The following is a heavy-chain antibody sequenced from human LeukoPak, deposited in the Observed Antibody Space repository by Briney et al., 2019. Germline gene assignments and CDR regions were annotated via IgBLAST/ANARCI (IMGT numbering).Heavy chain of an antibody. J-gene: IGHJ4*02. Sequence: SETLSLTCTVSGGSISSYYWSWIRQPPGKGLEWIGYIYYSGGTNYNPSLKSRVTISVDTSKNQFSLKVSSVTAADTAVYYCARIYSSRALNCDYWGQGTLVTVSS. V-gene: IGHV4-59*01. D-gene: IGHD5-18*01. CDR1: GGSISSYY. CDR2: IYYSGGT. CDR3: ARIYSSRALNCDY.